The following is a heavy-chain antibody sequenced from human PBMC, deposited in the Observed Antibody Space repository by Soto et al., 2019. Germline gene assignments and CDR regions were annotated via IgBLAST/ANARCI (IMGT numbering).Heavy chain of an antibody. V-gene: IGHV3-23*01. D-gene: IGHD4-17*01. J-gene: IGHJ4*02. Sequence: GGSLRLSCAASGFTFSSYAMSWVRQAPGKGLEWVSAISGSGGSTYYADSVKGRFTISRDNSKNTLYLQMNSLRAEDTAVYYCAKAWDYRDSYGADYWGQGTLVTVSS. CDR1: GFTFSSYA. CDR3: AKAWDYRDSYGADY. CDR2: ISGSGGST.